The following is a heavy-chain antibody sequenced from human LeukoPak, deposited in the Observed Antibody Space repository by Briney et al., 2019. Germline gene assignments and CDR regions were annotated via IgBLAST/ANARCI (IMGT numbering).Heavy chain of an antibody. CDR1: GDSISSYH. CDR3: ATLVFLGSESPDKSRDNWFDP. CDR2: ILYTGST. V-gene: IGHV4-59*01. D-gene: IGHD3-10*02. Sequence: SETLSLTCTVSGDSISSYHWSWLRQFPGKGLEWIGYILYTGSTKYNPSLKSRVTISVDTSKNQFSLKLNSVTAADTAVYYCATLVFLGSESPDKSRDNWFDPWGQGTLVTVSS. J-gene: IGHJ5*02.